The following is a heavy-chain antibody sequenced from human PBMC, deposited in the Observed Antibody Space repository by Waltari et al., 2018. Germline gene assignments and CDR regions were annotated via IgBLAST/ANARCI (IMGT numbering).Heavy chain of an antibody. V-gene: IGHV4-4*02. CDR3: ARDRGKGLYLDS. Sequence: GLNWVRPPPGKVLEGVGQVFRGVKTNYNPSLDGRGTISMDTSNNQFSLTLTSATAPDSAVYYCARDRGKGLYLDSWGQGTLVTVSP. CDR1: G. CDR2: VFRGVKT. D-gene: IGHD2-15*01. J-gene: IGHJ4*02.